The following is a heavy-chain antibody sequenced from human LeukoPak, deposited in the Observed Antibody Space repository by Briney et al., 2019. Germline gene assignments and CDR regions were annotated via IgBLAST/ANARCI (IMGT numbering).Heavy chain of an antibody. J-gene: IGHJ6*03. Sequence: PGGSLRLSCAASGFTFSSYWMHWVCQAPGKGLVWVSRINSDGSSTSYADSVKGRFTISRDNAKNTLYLQMNSLRAEDTAVYYCARVGVVPAAIYYYYMDVWGKGTTVTVSS. CDR2: INSDGSST. CDR1: GFTFSSYW. CDR3: ARVGVVPAAIYYYYMDV. V-gene: IGHV3-74*01. D-gene: IGHD2-2*01.